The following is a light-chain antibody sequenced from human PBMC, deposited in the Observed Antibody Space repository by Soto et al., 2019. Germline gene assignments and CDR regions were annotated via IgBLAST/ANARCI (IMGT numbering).Light chain of an antibody. J-gene: IGLJ2*01. CDR1: NIGSRR. CDR2: LDT. V-gene: IGLV3-21*04. Sequence: SYELTQPPSLSVAPGETAIITCGGNNIGSRRVHWYQQKADQAPVLVIYLDTDRSPGTPERFSGSNSGNTASLTIIRVEAGDEADYYCQVWDRNSDHPVVVFGGGTKLTVL. CDR3: QVWDRNSDHPVVV.